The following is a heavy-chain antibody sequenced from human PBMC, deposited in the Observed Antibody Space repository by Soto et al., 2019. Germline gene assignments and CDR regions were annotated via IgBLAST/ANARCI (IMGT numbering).Heavy chain of an antibody. V-gene: IGHV4-39*01. Sequence: SQTLSHTSTGSGGSISSSSYYWCLIRQPPGKGLEWIGSIYYSGSTYYNPSLKSRVTISVDTSKNQFSLKLSSVTAADTAVYYCARHSFLHSWSGYSPPKGYYSYYYMDVWGKGPTVT. CDR3: ARHSFLHSWSGYSPPKGYYSYYYMDV. J-gene: IGHJ6*03. CDR1: GGSISSSSYY. D-gene: IGHD3-3*01. CDR2: IYYSGST.